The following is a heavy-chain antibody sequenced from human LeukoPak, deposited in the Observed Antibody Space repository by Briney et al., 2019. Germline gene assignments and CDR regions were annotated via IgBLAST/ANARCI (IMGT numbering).Heavy chain of an antibody. CDR2: IYYSGST. V-gene: IGHV4-59*01. D-gene: IGHD3-10*01. Sequence: PSETLSLTCTVSGGSISSYYWSWIRQPPGKGLEWIGYIYYSGSTNYNPSLKSRVTISVDTSKNQFSLKLSSATAADTAVYYCARGGLPITMVRGIKYNWFDPWGQGTLVTVSS. J-gene: IGHJ5*02. CDR1: GGSISSYY. CDR3: ARGGLPITMVRGIKYNWFDP.